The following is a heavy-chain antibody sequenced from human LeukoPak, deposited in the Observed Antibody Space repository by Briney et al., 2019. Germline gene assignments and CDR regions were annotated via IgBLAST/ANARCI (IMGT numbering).Heavy chain of an antibody. CDR3: ARVISDSSSWYVIYYYYGMDV. D-gene: IGHD6-13*01. Sequence: ASVKVSCKASGYTFTSYGISWVRQAPGQGLEWMGWISAYNGNTNYAQKLQGRVTMTTDTSTSTAYMELRSLRSDDTAVYYCARVISDSSSWYVIYYYYGMDVWGQGTTVTVSS. CDR2: ISAYNGNT. CDR1: GYTFTSYG. J-gene: IGHJ6*02. V-gene: IGHV1-18*01.